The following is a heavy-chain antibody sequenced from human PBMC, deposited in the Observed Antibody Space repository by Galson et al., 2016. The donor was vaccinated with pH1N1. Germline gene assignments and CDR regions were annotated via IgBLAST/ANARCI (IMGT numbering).Heavy chain of an antibody. CDR3: ARMRYGYYSDWFDP. J-gene: IGHJ5*02. V-gene: IGHV2-70*01. D-gene: IGHD4-17*01. Sequence: PALVKPTQTLTLTCTFSGFSLSTSGMCVSWIRQPPGKALEWLALIDWDDDKYYSTSLKTRLTISKDTSKNQVVLTMTNMDPVDTATYYCARMRYGYYSDWFDPWGQGTLVTVSS. CDR2: IDWDDDK. CDR1: GFSLSTSGMC.